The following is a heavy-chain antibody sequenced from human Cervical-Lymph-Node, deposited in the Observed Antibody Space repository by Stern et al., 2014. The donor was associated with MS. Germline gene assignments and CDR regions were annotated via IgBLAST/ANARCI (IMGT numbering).Heavy chain of an antibody. V-gene: IGHV1-46*01. CDR3: AREVAGHRLGMMDV. CDR2: INPSGGST. D-gene: IGHD6-19*01. CDR1: GYTFTSYY. J-gene: IGHJ6*02. Sequence: QVQLVQSGAEVKTPGASVKLSCKASGYTFTSYYMHWVRQAPGQGLEWMXLINPSGGSTSYAQNFQGRVPVTRDTYTSTVYMELSSLRSEDTAVYYCAREVAGHRLGMMDVWGQGTSVTVSS.